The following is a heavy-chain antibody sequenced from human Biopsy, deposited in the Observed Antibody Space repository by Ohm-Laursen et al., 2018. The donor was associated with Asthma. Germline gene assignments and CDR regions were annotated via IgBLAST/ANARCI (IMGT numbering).Heavy chain of an antibody. Sequence: ASVKVSCKASGYTFIHFAIHWVRQAPGQRLEWMGWINAGDGNTKYSQKFQGRVTISADVFRNTVHLELSSLRSEDTAVLYCAKARCYYFYCDMEVWGQGTTVTVSS. J-gene: IGHJ6*02. CDR1: GYTFIHFA. CDR3: AKARCYYFYCDMEV. CDR2: INAGDGNT. V-gene: IGHV1-3*01. D-gene: IGHD3-3*01.